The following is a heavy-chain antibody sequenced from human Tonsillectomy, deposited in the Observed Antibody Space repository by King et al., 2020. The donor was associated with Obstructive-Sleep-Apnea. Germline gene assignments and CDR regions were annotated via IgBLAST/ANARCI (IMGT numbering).Heavy chain of an antibody. D-gene: IGHD6-19*01. V-gene: IGHV3-21*01. CDR1: GFTFSTYS. Sequence: EVQLVDSGGGLVKPGGSLRLSCAASGFTFSTYSMNWVRQAPGKGLEWVSSISSSSTYTYYADSVKGRFTISRDNAKNSLYLHMNSLRAEDTAVYFCARDEERAVPGTGGFYYYYHVMDVWGQGTTVTVSS. CDR3: ARDEERAVPGTGGFYYYYHVMDV. CDR2: ISSSSTYT. J-gene: IGHJ6*02.